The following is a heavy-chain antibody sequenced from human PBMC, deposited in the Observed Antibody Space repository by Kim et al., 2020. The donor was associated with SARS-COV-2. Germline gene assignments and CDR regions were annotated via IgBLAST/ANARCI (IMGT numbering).Heavy chain of an antibody. CDR3: ARVGYGDYAGGSFDY. J-gene: IGHJ4*02. V-gene: IGHV4-59*01. CDR2: IYYSGST. Sequence: SETLSLTCTVSGGSISSYYWSWIRQPPGKGLEWIGYIYYSGSTNYNPSLKSRVTISVDTSKNQFSLKLSSVTAAYTAVYYCARVGYGDYAGGSFDYWGQGTLVTVSS. D-gene: IGHD4-17*01. CDR1: GGSISSYY.